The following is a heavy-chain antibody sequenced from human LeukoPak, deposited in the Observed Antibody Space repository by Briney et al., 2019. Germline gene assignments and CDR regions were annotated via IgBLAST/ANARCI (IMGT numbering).Heavy chain of an antibody. V-gene: IGHV4-31*03. D-gene: IGHD4-17*01. CDR3: ARARTTVTYFDY. CDR2: IYYSGST. CDR1: GGSISSGGYY. J-gene: IGHJ4*02. Sequence: SETLSLTCTVSGGSISSGGYYWSWIRQHPGKGLEWIGYIYYSGSTYYNPSLKSRVTISVDTSKNQFSLKLSSVTAADTAVYYCARARTTVTYFDYWGQGTLVTVSS.